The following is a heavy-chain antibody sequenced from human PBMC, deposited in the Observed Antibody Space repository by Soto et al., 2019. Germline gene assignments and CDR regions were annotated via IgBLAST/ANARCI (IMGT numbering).Heavy chain of an antibody. Sequence: ASVKVSCKTSGGTLSIYAISWLRQSPRQGHERMGGIIPIFGTANYAQKFQGRVTITADESTSTAYMELSSLRSEDTAVYYCARGNGPYYCSGGSCYSVEDAFDIWGQGTMVTVSS. D-gene: IGHD2-15*01. J-gene: IGHJ3*02. V-gene: IGHV1-69*13. CDR2: IIPIFGTA. CDR3: ARGNGPYYCSGGSCYSVEDAFDI. CDR1: GGTLSIYA.